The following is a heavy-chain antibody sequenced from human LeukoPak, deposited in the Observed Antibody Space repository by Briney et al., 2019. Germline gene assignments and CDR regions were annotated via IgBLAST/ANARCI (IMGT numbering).Heavy chain of an antibody. CDR1: GFTSSRYA. CDR2: ISGSGGST. CDR3: AKDKAYYYDSSGYYCEPFDY. V-gene: IGHV3-23*01. Sequence: PGGSLRLSCAPSGFTSSRYALSWVRPAPGEGLGWVSAISGSGGSTYYADSVKGRLTISRDNSKNTLYLQMNSLRAEDTAVYYCAKDKAYYYDSSGYYCEPFDYWGQGTLVTVSS. J-gene: IGHJ4*02. D-gene: IGHD3-22*01.